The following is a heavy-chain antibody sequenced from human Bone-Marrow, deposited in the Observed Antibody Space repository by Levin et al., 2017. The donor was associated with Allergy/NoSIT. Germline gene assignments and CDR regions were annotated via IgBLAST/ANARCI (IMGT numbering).Heavy chain of an antibody. CDR3: ARNYDFWSGYSFGAFDI. CDR2: ISYSGST. CDR1: GGSISTYY. V-gene: IGHV4-59*01. D-gene: IGHD3-3*01. Sequence: SETLSLTCTVSGGSISTYYWSWIRQPPGKGLEWIGYISYSGSTNYNPSLKSRVTISVDTSKNQFSLKLSSVTAADTAVYYCARNYDFWSGYSFGAFDIWGQGTMVTVSS. J-gene: IGHJ3*02.